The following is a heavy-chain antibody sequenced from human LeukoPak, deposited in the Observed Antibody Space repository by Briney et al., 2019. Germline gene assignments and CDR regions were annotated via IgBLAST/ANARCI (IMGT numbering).Heavy chain of an antibody. Sequence: GGSLRLSCAASGFIFSNYWMTWVRQAPGKGLEWVANIKEDGSEKYYVDSVKGRFTISRDNAKNSLYLHMSSLRVEDTAVYYCTKYAHGSGTSFDPWGQGTLVTVSS. D-gene: IGHD3-10*01. V-gene: IGHV3-7*01. J-gene: IGHJ5*02. CDR1: GFIFSNYW. CDR2: IKEDGSEK. CDR3: TKYAHGSGTSFDP.